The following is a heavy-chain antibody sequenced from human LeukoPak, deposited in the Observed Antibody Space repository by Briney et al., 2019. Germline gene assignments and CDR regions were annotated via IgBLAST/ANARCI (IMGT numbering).Heavy chain of an antibody. CDR2: INPNSGGT. CDR3: ARDGEQWLLSYNWLDP. Sequence: ASVKVSCKASGHTFSDYHMHWVRQAPGQGLEWMGWINPNSGGTNYAQKFQGRVTMTRDTSISTAYMQLSSLRSDDTAVYYCARDGEQWLLSYNWLDPWGQGTLVTVSS. CDR1: GHTFSDYH. D-gene: IGHD6-19*01. V-gene: IGHV1-2*02. J-gene: IGHJ5*02.